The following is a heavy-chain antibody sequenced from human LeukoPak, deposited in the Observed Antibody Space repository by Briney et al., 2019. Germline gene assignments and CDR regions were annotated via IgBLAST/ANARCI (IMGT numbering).Heavy chain of an antibody. V-gene: IGHV3-21*01. CDR1: GFTFTTYS. CDR2: ISSGSSAI. D-gene: IGHD4-17*01. CDR3: ARGHTAVTRHFDF. J-gene: IGHJ4*02. Sequence: GGSLRLSCEASGFTFTTYSMTWVRQAPGKGLELVSIISSGSSAIFSADALKGRFTISRDDAKNLLYLEMNSLRAEDTAVYYCARGHTAVTRHFDFWGQGTLVTVSS.